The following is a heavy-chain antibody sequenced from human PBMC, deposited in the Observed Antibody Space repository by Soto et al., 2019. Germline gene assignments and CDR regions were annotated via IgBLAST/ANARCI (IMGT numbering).Heavy chain of an antibody. V-gene: IGHV3-30*18. CDR1: GFTFNTYG. J-gene: IGHJ6*02. CDR2: IAYDGSNR. CDR3: AKSTGGTANGMGV. Sequence: GGSLRLSCAASGFTFNTYGMHWVRQAPGKGLEWVSVIAYDGSNRYYADSVKGRFTISRDNAKNSLYLQMNSLRAEDTALYYCAKSTGGTANGMGVWGQGTTVTVSS. D-gene: IGHD2-8*02.